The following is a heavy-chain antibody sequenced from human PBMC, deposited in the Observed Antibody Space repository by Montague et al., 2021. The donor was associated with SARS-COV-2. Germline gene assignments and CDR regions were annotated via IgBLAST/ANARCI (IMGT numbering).Heavy chain of an antibody. V-gene: IGHV4-39*01. CDR3: ASPTYYYDSSGSDAFGI. Sequence: SETLSLTCTVSGGSISSSSYYWGWIRQPPGKGLEWIGSIYYSGSTYYNPSLKSRVTISVDTSKNQFSLKLSSVTAADTAVYHCASPTYYYDSSGSDAFGIRGQGTMVTVSS. CDR2: IYYSGST. CDR1: GGSISSSSYY. J-gene: IGHJ3*02. D-gene: IGHD3-22*01.